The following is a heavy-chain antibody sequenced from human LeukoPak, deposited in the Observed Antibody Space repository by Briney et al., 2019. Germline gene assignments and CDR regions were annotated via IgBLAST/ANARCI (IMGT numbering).Heavy chain of an antibody. Sequence: GRSLRLSCAASGFTFSSYAMHWVRQAPGKGLEWVSYIGSSSRSIYYADSVKGRFTISRDDAKNSLYLQMNSLRDEDTAVYYCARDPVRGMDVWGQGTTVTVSS. V-gene: IGHV3-48*02. J-gene: IGHJ6*02. CDR3: ARDPVRGMDV. CDR2: IGSSSRSI. D-gene: IGHD3-10*01. CDR1: GFTFSSYA.